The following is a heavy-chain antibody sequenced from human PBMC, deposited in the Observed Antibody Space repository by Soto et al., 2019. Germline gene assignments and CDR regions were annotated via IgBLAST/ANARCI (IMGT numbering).Heavy chain of an antibody. Sequence: SETLSLTCAVYGGSFSGYYWSWIRQPPGKGLEWIGEINHSGSTNYNPSLKSRVTISVDTSKNQFSLKLSSVTAADTAVYYCARRGYSYGSYWGQGTLVTVSS. CDR1: GGSFSGYY. D-gene: IGHD5-18*01. CDR3: ARRGYSYGSY. V-gene: IGHV4-34*01. CDR2: INHSGST. J-gene: IGHJ4*02.